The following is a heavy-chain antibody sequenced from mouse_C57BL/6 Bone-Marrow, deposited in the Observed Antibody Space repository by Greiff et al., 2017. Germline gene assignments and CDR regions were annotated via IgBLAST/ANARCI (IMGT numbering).Heavy chain of an antibody. D-gene: IGHD2-12*01. J-gene: IGHJ2*01. CDR1: GFSFNTYA. CDR3: VRQELLLFDY. Sequence: EVQVVESGGGLVQPKGSLKLSCAASGFSFNTYAMNWVRQAPGKGLEWVARIRSKSNNYATYYADSVKDRFTISRDDSESMLYLQMNNLKTEDTAMYYWVRQELLLFDYWGQGTTLTVSS. CDR2: IRSKSNNYAT. V-gene: IGHV10-1*01.